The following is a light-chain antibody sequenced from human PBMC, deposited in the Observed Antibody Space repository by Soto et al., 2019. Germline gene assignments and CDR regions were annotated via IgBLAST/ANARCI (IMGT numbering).Light chain of an antibody. J-gene: IGKJ5*01. V-gene: IGKV3-11*01. CDR1: QSVSNY. CDR3: QQYGSLIT. Sequence: EIVLTQSPATLSLSPGERATLSCWASQSVSNYFVWYQQKPGQAPRLLIYDASKRATGIPARFSGSGSGTDFTLTISSLEPEDFAVYYCQQYGSLITFGQGTRLEIK. CDR2: DAS.